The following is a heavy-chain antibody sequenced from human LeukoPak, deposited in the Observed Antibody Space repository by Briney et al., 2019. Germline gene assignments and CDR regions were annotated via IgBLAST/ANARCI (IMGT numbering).Heavy chain of an antibody. Sequence: GGSLRLSCAASGFTFSSYGMHWVRQAPGKGLEWVAVIWCDGSNKYYADSVKGRFTISRDNSKNTLYLQMNSLRAEDTAVYYCARDRLRTTGTPGYWGQGTLVTVSS. CDR3: ARDRLRTTGTPGY. V-gene: IGHV3-33*01. CDR2: IWCDGSNK. D-gene: IGHD1-1*01. CDR1: GFTFSSYG. J-gene: IGHJ4*02.